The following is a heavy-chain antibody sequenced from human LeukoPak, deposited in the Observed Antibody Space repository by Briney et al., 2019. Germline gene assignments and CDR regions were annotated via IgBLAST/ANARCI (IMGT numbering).Heavy chain of an antibody. D-gene: IGHD1-26*01. CDR2: ISESSTYK. J-gene: IGHJ6*02. V-gene: IGHV3-21*01. Sequence: GGSLRLSCAASGFTFSSYTMNWVRQAPGKELEWVSCISESSTYKYYADSLKGRFTISRDNAKKLLYLQMNSLRAEDTAVYYCVRDGHTGSYYGREFSRPYYGMDVWGQGTTVTVSS. CDR3: VRDGHTGSYYGREFSRPYYGMDV. CDR1: GFTFSSYT.